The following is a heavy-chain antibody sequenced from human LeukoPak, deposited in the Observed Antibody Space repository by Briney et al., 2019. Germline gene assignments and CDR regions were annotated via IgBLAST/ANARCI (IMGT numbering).Heavy chain of an antibody. Sequence: GASVKVSCKASGYTFTGDYIHWVRQAPGQGLEWMGWIVPNSGGTNYVQKFQGRVTMTRDTSISTAYMELNRLTSDDTAVYYCAREKRYSGASSAHDYWGQGTLVTVSS. V-gene: IGHV1-2*02. CDR1: GYTFTGDY. D-gene: IGHD6-6*01. CDR3: AREKRYSGASSAHDY. CDR2: IVPNSGGT. J-gene: IGHJ4*02.